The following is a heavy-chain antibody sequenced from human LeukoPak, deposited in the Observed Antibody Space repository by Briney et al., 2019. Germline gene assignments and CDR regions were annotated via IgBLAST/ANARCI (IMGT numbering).Heavy chain of an antibody. J-gene: IGHJ4*02. CDR2: IYPGDSDT. D-gene: IGHD2-8*01. V-gene: IGHV5-51*01. Sequence: GESLKISCKGSGYNFSNYWIGWVRQMPGKGLEWMGIIYPGDSDTRYSPSFRGQVTISADKSISTAYLQWSSLKASDTAIYYCAKTTNISPPQYFDSWGQGTLVTVSS. CDR1: GYNFSNYW. CDR3: AKTTNISPPQYFDS.